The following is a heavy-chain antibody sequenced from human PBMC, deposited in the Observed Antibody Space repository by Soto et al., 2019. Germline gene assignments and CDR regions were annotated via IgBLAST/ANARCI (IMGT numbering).Heavy chain of an antibody. J-gene: IGHJ2*01. CDR1: GGSISSGGYS. CDR3: TRDPGL. V-gene: IGHV4-30-2*01. Sequence: QLQLQESGSGLVKPSQTLSLTCAVSGGSISSGGYSWSWIRQPPGKGLEWIGYIYHSGSTYYNTSITSRVTISVDRSKTPFSLRLSSVTAADTAVYYCTRDPGLWGRGTLVTVSS. CDR2: IYHSGST.